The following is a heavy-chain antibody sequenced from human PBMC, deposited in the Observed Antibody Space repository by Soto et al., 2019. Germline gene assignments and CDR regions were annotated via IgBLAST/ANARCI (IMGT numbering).Heavy chain of an antibody. D-gene: IGHD3-10*01. Sequence: QITLKESGPTLVKPTQTLTLTCTFSGFALNTRGVGVGWIRQPPGKALEWLALIYWDDHKRYSPSLKSRLTTTKHTSKNHLVLTMTNIHPVDTATYYCAHYHDYYGSGSYYSTPDTFAIWGQGTMVTVSS. CDR1: GFALNTRGVG. CDR2: IYWDDHK. CDR3: AHYHDYYGSGSYYSTPDTFAI. J-gene: IGHJ3*02. V-gene: IGHV2-5*02.